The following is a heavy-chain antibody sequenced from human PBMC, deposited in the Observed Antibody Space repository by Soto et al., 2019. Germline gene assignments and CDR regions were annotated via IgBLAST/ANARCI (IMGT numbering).Heavy chain of an antibody. J-gene: IGHJ5*02. CDR2: TYHSGTP. Sequence: QVQLQESGPGLVQPSGTLSLTCAVSGDSINNSHWWSWVRPTPGKGLEWIGETYHSGTPTYNPSLQTRITISIDKSKNQFSLKMNSVTAADTAVYYCAREVNSSPARGPNWFDPWGQGTLVTVSS. V-gene: IGHV4-4*02. CDR3: AREVNSSPARGPNWFDP. D-gene: IGHD6-13*01. CDR1: GDSINNSHW.